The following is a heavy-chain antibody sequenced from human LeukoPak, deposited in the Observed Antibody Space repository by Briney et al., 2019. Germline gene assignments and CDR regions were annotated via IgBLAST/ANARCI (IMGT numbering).Heavy chain of an antibody. CDR3: ARYGDYSVKD. Sequence: SETLSHTCTVSGGSISGYYWTWIRQPPGKGLEWIGYIYYSGSTNYNPSLKSRVTISVDTSKNQFSLKLSSVTAADTAVYYCARYGDYSVKDWGQGTLVTVSS. D-gene: IGHD4-17*01. J-gene: IGHJ4*02. V-gene: IGHV4-59*08. CDR2: IYYSGST. CDR1: GGSISGYY.